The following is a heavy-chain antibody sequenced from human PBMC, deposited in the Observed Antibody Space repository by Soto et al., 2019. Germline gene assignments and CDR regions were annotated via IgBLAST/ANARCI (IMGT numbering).Heavy chain of an antibody. V-gene: IGHV3-23*01. J-gene: IGHJ5*02. Sequence: EVQLLESGGGLVQPGGSLRLSCAASGFTFSSYALTWVRQAPGKGLEWVSAISGSGGSTYYADSVKGRFTLSRDNSKNTLYLQMTSLRADDTAVYYCAKVSSGTFGYLNWFDPWGQGTLVTVSS. CDR3: AKVSSGTFGYLNWFDP. CDR2: ISGSGGST. CDR1: GFTFSSYA. D-gene: IGHD5-18*01.